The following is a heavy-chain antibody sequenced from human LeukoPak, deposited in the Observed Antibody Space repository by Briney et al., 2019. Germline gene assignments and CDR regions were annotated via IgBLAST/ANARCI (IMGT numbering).Heavy chain of an antibody. Sequence: SETLSLTSAVSVGSISSYYWSWIRQPPGKGLEWIGYIYYSGSTNYNPSLKSRVTISVDTSKNQLSLKLSSETAADTAVYYCAVSSSWANENWFDPWGQGTLVTVSS. CDR3: AVSSSWANENWFDP. J-gene: IGHJ5*02. CDR2: IYYSGST. D-gene: IGHD6-13*01. CDR1: VGSISSYY. V-gene: IGHV4-59*08.